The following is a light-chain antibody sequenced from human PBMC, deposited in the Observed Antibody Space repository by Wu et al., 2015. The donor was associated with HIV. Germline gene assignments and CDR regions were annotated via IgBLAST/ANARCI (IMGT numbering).Light chain of an antibody. Sequence: EVVLTQSPGTLSLSPGGRATLSCRASQSVSSNYLTWYQQKPGQAPRLLIYGASSRATGIPDRFSGSGSGTEFSLIISRLEPEDFAAYYCQQYGTSPITFGQGTRLENK. CDR2: GAS. CDR1: QSVSSNY. CDR3: QQYGTSPIT. J-gene: IGKJ5*01. V-gene: IGKV3-20*01.